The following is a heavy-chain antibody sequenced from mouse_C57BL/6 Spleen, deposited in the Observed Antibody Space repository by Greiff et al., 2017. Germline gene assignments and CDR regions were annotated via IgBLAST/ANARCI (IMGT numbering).Heavy chain of an antibody. D-gene: IGHD2-12*01. CDR1: GFTFSDYG. Sequence: EVQVVESGGGLVKPGGSLKLSCAASGFTFSDYGMHWVRQAPEKGLEWVAYISSGSSTIYYADTVKGRFTISRDNAKNTMFLQMASLTSEDTAMYYCARDYYSAFDYWGQGTTLTVSS. V-gene: IGHV5-17*01. CDR2: ISSGSSTI. J-gene: IGHJ2*01. CDR3: ARDYYSAFDY.